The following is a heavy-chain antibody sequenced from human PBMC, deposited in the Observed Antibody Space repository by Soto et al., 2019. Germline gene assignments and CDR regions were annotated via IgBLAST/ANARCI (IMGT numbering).Heavy chain of an antibody. V-gene: IGHV1-69*01. Sequence: QVQLVQSGAEVRKPGSSVKVSCQASGGTFSSDAVSWGRQAPGQGLEWMGGLIPILGTTHYAQKFQGRVTITADESTNTAYMELSSLRSDDTAVYYCARASGYVSGWYHDYWGQGTRVTVSS. J-gene: IGHJ4*02. D-gene: IGHD6-19*01. CDR2: LIPILGTT. CDR3: ARASGYVSGWYHDY. CDR1: GGTFSSDA.